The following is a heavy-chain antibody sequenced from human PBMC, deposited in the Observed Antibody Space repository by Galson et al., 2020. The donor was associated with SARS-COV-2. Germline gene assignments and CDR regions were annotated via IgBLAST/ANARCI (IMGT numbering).Heavy chain of an antibody. CDR2: INSSGST. J-gene: IGHJ3*02. D-gene: IGHD3-9*01. Sequence: SETLSLTCAVYGGSFSGYYWSWIRQPPGKGLEWIGEINSSGSTNYNPSLKSRVTISVDTSKNHFSLKLSSVTAADTAVYYCARRPVLRYFDWTQSSHAFDIWGQGTMVTVSS. CDR1: GGSFSGYY. V-gene: IGHV4-34*01. CDR3: ARRPVLRYFDWTQSSHAFDI.